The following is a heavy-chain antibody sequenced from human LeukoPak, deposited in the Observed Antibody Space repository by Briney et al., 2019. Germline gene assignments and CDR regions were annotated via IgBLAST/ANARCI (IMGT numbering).Heavy chain of an antibody. D-gene: IGHD3-10*01. CDR1: GFTFSDYY. Sequence: GGSLRLSCAASGFTFSDYYMSGIRKAPGRGLEGVSYISSSGSTIYYADSVKGRFTISRDNAKNSLYLQMNSLRAEDTAVYYCASLGRYYYGSGSYYTPYFDYWGQGTLVTVSS. V-gene: IGHV3-11*04. CDR2: ISSSGSTI. CDR3: ASLGRYYYGSGSYYTPYFDY. J-gene: IGHJ4*02.